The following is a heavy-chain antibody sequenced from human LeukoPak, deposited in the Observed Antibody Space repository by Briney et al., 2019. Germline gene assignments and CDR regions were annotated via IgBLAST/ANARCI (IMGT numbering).Heavy chain of an antibody. D-gene: IGHD3-10*01. CDR2: IKEDGSEK. Sequence: GGSLRLSCAASGFTFSSYWMSWVRQAPGKGLEWVANIKEDGSEKYYVDSVKGRFTISRDNSKNTLYLQMNSLRAEDTAVYYCAKDRSYRRIIDYWGQGTLVTVSS. J-gene: IGHJ4*02. CDR1: GFTFSSYW. V-gene: IGHV3-7*03. CDR3: AKDRSYRRIIDY.